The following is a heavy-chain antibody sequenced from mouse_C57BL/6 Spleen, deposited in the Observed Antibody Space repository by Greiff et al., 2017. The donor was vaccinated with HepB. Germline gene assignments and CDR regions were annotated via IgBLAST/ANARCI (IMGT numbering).Heavy chain of an antibody. CDR1: GFSLTSYG. D-gene: IGHD1-1*01. V-gene: IGHV2-2*01. CDR3: ARSTTVVAPNY. Sequence: VQRVESGPGLVQPSQSLSITCTVSGFSLTSYGLHWVRQSPGKGLEWLGVIWSGGSTDYNAAFISRLSISKDNAKSQVFFKMNSLQADDTAIYYCARSTTVVAPNYWGQGTSVTVSS. J-gene: IGHJ4*01. CDR2: IWSGGST.